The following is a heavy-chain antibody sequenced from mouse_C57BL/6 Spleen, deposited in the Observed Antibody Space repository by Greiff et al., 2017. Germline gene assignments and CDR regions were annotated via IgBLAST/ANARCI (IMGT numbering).Heavy chain of an antibody. J-gene: IGHJ2*01. D-gene: IGHD3-3*01. V-gene: IGHV1-42*01. CDR3: ARSGDKDYFDY. Sequence: QLQQSGPELVKPGASVKISCKASGYSFTGYYMNWVKQSPEKSLEWIGEINPSTGGTTYNQKFKAKATLTVDKSSSTAYMQLKSLTSEDSAVYYCARSGDKDYFDYWGQGTTLTVSS. CDR2: INPSTGGT. CDR1: GYSFTGYY.